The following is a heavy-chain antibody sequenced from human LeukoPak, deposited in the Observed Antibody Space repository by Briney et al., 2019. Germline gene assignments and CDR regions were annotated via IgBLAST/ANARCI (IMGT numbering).Heavy chain of an antibody. D-gene: IGHD2-21*02. CDR1: GGTFISYA. CDR2: IIPIFGSA. J-gene: IGHJ4*02. V-gene: IGHV1-69*13. Sequence: ASVKVSCKASGGTFISYAISWVRQAPGQGLEWMGGIIPIFGSANYAQKFQGRVTITADESTSTAYMELSSLRSEDTAVYYCARLGSAYCGGDCYSDPNYFDYWGQGTLVTVSS. CDR3: ARLGSAYCGGDCYSDPNYFDY.